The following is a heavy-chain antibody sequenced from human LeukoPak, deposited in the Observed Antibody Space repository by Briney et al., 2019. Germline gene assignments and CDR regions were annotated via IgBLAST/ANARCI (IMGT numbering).Heavy chain of an antibody. D-gene: IGHD1-26*01. CDR1: GYIFTDYR. CDR3: ATEDSRSGSYYDP. J-gene: IGHJ5*02. CDR2: INPKSGDT. Sequence: ASVKVSCKASGYIFTDYRLRWVRQAPGQGLEWMGRINPKSGDTNYAQKFQGRVTMTSDTSITTAHMELRRLKSDDTAFYFCATEDSRSGSYYDPWGQGTLVTVSS. V-gene: IGHV1-2*06.